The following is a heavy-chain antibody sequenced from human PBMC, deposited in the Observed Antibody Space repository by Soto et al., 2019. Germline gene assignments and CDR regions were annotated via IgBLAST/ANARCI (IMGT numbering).Heavy chain of an antibody. V-gene: IGHV1-18*01. CDR3: ARYQPYSTGYYYFDQ. J-gene: IGHJ4*02. CDR2: ISGHNGHA. CDR1: GYNFTTYG. D-gene: IGHD6-19*01. Sequence: QVPLVQSGAEVKKPGASVKVSCKTSGYNFTTYGVSWVRQAPGQGLEWMGWISGHNGHANYAQTFQGRVTMTTDTSTTTAYMDLRSLRSDDTAVYYCARYQPYSTGYYYFDQWGQGTLAIVTS.